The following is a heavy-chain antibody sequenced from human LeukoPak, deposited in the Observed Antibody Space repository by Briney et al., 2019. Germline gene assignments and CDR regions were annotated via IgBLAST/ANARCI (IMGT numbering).Heavy chain of an antibody. CDR2: ISSSSSYI. V-gene: IGHV3-21*01. CDR1: GFTFSSYS. J-gene: IGHJ4*01. CDR3: ARGNFGVVIHPFVY. Sequence: GGSLRLSCAASGFTFSSYSMNWVRQAPGKGLEWVSSISSSSSYIYYADSVKGRFTISRDNAKNSLYLQMNSLRAEDTAVYYCARGNFGVVIHPFVYWAHGTLVTVSS. D-gene: IGHD3-3*01.